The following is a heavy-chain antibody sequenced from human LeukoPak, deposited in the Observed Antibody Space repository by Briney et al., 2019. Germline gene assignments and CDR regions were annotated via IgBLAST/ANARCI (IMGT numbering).Heavy chain of an antibody. CDR3: ATAPPTSGIHYDFWSGLGLSYYYYMDV. D-gene: IGHD3-3*01. J-gene: IGHJ6*03. Sequence: ASVKVSCKVSGYTLTELSMHWVRQAPGKGPEWMGGFDPEDGETIYAQKFQGRVTMTEDTSTDTAYMELSSLRSEDTAVYYCATAPPTSGIHYDFWSGLGLSYYYYMDVWGKGTTVTVSS. V-gene: IGHV1-24*01. CDR2: FDPEDGET. CDR1: GYTLTELS.